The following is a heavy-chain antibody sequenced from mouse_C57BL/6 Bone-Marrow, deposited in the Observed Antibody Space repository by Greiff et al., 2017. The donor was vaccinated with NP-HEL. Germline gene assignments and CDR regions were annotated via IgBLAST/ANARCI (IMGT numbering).Heavy chain of an antibody. J-gene: IGHJ2*01. Sequence: VQLKESGPGLVKPSQSLSLTCSVTGYSITSGYYWNWIRRSPGNKLEWVGSISYDGSNNYSPSLKNRISITRDTSKNQFFLKVNSVTAEDTATYYCARAYGNYLDYWGQGTTLTVSS. CDR2: ISYDGSN. CDR1: GYSITSGYY. D-gene: IGHD2-10*02. V-gene: IGHV3-6*01. CDR3: ARAYGNYLDY.